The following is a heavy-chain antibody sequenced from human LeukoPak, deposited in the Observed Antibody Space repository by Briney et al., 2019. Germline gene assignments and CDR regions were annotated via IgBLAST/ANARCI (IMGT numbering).Heavy chain of an antibody. CDR1: GFTFSSYW. D-gene: IGHD1-26*01. Sequence: PGGSLRLSCAASGFTFSSYWMHWVRQTPEKGLVWVSRMNSDGSSTTYADSVKGRFTISRDNSKNTLYLQVNSLRAEDTAVYYCAKGGKWDVTPFDYWGQGTLVIVSS. CDR2: MNSDGSST. CDR3: AKGGKWDVTPFDY. V-gene: IGHV3-74*01. J-gene: IGHJ4*02.